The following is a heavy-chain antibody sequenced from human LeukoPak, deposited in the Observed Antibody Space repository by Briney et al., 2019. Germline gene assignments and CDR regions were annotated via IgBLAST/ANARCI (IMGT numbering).Heavy chain of an antibody. V-gene: IGHV3-30*02. J-gene: IGHJ4*02. D-gene: IGHD2-2*01. CDR3: ARDSLYSSSWTLDY. Sequence: PGGSLRLSCGASGFTFSNYGMLWVRQAPGKGLEWVAFIRYDGNNKLYAVSVKGRFTISRDNSKNTLYLQMNSLRAEDTAVYYCARDSLYSSSWTLDYWGQGALVTVSS. CDR1: GFTFSNYG. CDR2: IRYDGNNK.